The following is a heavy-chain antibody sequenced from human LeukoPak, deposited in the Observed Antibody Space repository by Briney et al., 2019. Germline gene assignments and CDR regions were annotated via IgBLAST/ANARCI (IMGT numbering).Heavy chain of an antibody. CDR3: ATNRQIMILGVVIMPAFDI. Sequence: GASVKVSCKVSGYTLTQLSVHWVRQAPGKGLEWMGGFDVEDGEIIYAQKFQGRVTMTEDTSTDTAYMELSSLRSEDTAVYYCATNRQIMILGVVIMPAFDIWSQGTMVTVSS. CDR2: FDVEDGEI. CDR1: GYTLTQLS. D-gene: IGHD3-3*01. J-gene: IGHJ3*02. V-gene: IGHV1-24*01.